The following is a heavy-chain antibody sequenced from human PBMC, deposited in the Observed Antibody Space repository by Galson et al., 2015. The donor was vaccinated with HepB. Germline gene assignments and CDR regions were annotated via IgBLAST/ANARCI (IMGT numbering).Heavy chain of an antibody. J-gene: IGHJ4*02. CDR2: ISYDGSNK. V-gene: IGHV3-30*03. Sequence: SLRLSCAASGFTLSSYGMHWVRQAPGKGLEWVAVISYDGSNKYYAGSVKGRFTISRDNSKNTLYLQMNSLRAEDTAVYYCTTEGREWEPRGPLRFDYWGQGTLVTVSS. CDR3: TTEGREWEPRGPLRFDY. CDR1: GFTLSSYG. D-gene: IGHD1-26*01.